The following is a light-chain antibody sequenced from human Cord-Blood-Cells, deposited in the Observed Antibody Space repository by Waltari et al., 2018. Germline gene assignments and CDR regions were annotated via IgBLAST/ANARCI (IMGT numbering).Light chain of an antibody. CDR3: SSYTSSSTLV. V-gene: IGLV2-14*03. CDR1: SSYVGGYNY. J-gene: IGLJ1*01. Sequence: QSALTQPASVTGSPGKSITISCTGTSSYVGGYNYVSWYQQHPGKAPKPLIYDVSNRPSGVSNRFSGSKTGNTASLTISGLQAEDEADYYCSSYTSSSTLVFGTGTKVTVL. CDR2: DVS.